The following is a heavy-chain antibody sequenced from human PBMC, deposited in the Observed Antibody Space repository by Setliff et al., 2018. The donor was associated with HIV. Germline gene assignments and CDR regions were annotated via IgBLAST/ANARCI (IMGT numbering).Heavy chain of an antibody. D-gene: IGHD6-13*01. V-gene: IGHV1-46*01. CDR3: AIGSSNWPHRPNNYYFDY. CDR2: INPSGGEP. Sequence: ASVKVSCKASGHSFTTYFLHWVRQAPGQGLEWMGMINPSGGEPSYAQRFQGRVTMTRDTSTSTVYMELSSLRSEDTGVYYCAIGSSNWPHRPNNYYFDYWGQGTPVTVSS. J-gene: IGHJ4*02. CDR1: GHSFTTYF.